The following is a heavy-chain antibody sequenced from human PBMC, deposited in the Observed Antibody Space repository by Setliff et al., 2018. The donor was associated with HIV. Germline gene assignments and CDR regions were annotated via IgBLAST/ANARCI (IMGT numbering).Heavy chain of an antibody. D-gene: IGHD3-22*01. CDR3: TSPNYYDSSGYYFDY. J-gene: IGHJ4*02. Sequence: PGGSLRLSCTASGFTFGDYAMSWVRQAPGKGLEWVGFIRSKAYGGTTEYAASVKGRFTISRDDSKSIAYLQMNSLKTEDTAVYYCTSPNYYDSSGYYFDYWGQGTL. CDR1: GFTFGDYA. CDR2: IRSKAYGGTT. V-gene: IGHV3-49*04.